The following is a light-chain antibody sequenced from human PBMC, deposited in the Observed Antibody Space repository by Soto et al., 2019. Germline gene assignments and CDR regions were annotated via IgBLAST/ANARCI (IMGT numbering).Light chain of an antibody. V-gene: IGKV1-6*01. CDR3: LQHYNNPLT. Sequence: AIQMTQSPSSLSASLRDRDTITCRASQAISNNLGWYQQKPGKAPKLLIFAASSLQTGVPSRFSGSGSGTDFTLTISSLQPDDFATYFCLQHYNNPLTFGGGTKVDIK. CDR2: AAS. J-gene: IGKJ4*01. CDR1: QAISNN.